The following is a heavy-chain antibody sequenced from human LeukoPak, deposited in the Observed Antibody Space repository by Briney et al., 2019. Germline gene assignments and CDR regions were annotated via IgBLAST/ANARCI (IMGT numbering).Heavy chain of an antibody. CDR3: ARTSGYSSGWRYFDY. J-gene: IGHJ4*02. D-gene: IGHD6-19*01. Sequence: SETLSLTCAVYGGSFSGYYWSWIRQPPGKGLEWIGEINHSGSTNYNPSLKSRVTISVDTSKNQFSLKLSSVTAADTAVYYCARTSGYSSGWRYFDYWGQGTLVTVSS. CDR1: GGSFSGYY. CDR2: INHSGST. V-gene: IGHV4-34*01.